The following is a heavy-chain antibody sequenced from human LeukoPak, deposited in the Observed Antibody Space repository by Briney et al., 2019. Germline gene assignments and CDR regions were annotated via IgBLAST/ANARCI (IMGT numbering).Heavy chain of an antibody. CDR1: GYTFTSYG. V-gene: IGHV1-18*01. CDR3: ARDLGNYYGSGSYYNGYAFDI. J-gene: IGHJ3*02. Sequence: ASVKVSCKASGYTFTSYGISWVRQAPGQGLEWMGWISAYNGNTNYAQKLQGRVTMTTDTSTSTAYMELRSLRSDDTAVYYRARDLGNYYGSGSYYNGYAFDIWGQGTMVTVPS. CDR2: ISAYNGNT. D-gene: IGHD3-10*01.